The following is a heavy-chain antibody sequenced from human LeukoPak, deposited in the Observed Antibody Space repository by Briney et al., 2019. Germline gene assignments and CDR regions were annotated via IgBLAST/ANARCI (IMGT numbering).Heavy chain of an antibody. J-gene: IGHJ6*03. Sequence: ASVKVSCKACGGTFSSYAISWVRQAPGQGLEWRGGIIPIFGTANYAQRVQGRVTITADESTSTAYMELSSLRSEDTAVYYCARGLAGSGSYDYYYYYMDVWGKGTTVTISS. CDR2: IIPIFGTA. V-gene: IGHV1-69*13. CDR1: GGTFSSYA. CDR3: ARGLAGSGSYDYYYYYMDV. D-gene: IGHD3-10*01.